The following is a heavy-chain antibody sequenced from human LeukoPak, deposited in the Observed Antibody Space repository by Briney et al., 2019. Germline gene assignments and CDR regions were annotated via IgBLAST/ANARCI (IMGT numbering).Heavy chain of an antibody. V-gene: IGHV1-46*01. CDR2: INPSGGST. D-gene: IGHD3-16*02. J-gene: IGHJ6*02. CDR1: GYTFTSYY. Sequence: ASVKVSCKASGYTFTSYYMHWVRQAPGQGLEWMRIINPSGGSTSYAQKFQGRVTMTRDTSTSTVYMELSSLRSDDTAVYYCATELSSYYYYGMDVWGQGTTVTVSS. CDR3: ATELSSYYYYGMDV.